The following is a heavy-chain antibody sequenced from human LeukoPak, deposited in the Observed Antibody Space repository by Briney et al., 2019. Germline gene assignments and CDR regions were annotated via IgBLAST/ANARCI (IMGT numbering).Heavy chain of an antibody. V-gene: IGHV3-74*01. CDR1: GFTFSSYW. Sequence: GGSLRLSCAASGFTFSSYWMHRVRQAPGKGLVWVSRINSDGSSTSYADSVKGRFTISRDNAKNTLYLQMNSLRAEDTAVYYCARDWVVAATRFINWFDPWGQGTLVTVSS. CDR3: ARDWVVAATRFINWFDP. CDR2: INSDGSST. J-gene: IGHJ5*02. D-gene: IGHD2-15*01.